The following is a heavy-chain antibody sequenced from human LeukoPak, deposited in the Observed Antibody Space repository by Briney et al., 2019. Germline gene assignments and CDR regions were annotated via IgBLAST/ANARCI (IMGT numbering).Heavy chain of an antibody. CDR1: SDFFSSVTDY. Sequence: SETLSLTCIVSSDFFSSVTDYWAWIRQPPGKGLEWIASGDYSGGTYYNPSLESRVAISADMSKNQISLKLSSVTAADTALYYCARERGEEYSSGWYKTNFFDTWGQGTRVTVSS. V-gene: IGHV4-39*07. CDR2: GDYSGGT. J-gene: IGHJ4*02. D-gene: IGHD6-19*01. CDR3: ARERGEEYSSGWYKTNFFDT.